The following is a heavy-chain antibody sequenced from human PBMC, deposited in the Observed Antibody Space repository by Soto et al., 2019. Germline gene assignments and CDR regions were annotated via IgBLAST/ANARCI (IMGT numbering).Heavy chain of an antibody. CDR2: ISHDGSNK. D-gene: IGHD4-4*01. CDR1: GFTFSSYG. Sequence: QVQLVESGGGVVQPGRSLRLSCAASGFTFSSYGMHWVRQAPGKGLEWVAVISHDGSNKYYADSVKGRFTISRDNSKNTLYLQMNSLRAEDTAVYYCAKDRDYSNYLYYYGMDVWGQGTTVTVSS. J-gene: IGHJ6*02. CDR3: AKDRDYSNYLYYYGMDV. V-gene: IGHV3-30*18.